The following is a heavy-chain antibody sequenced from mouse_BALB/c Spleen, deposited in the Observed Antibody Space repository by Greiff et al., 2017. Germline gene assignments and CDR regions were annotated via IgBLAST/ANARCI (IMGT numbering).Heavy chain of an antibody. CDR3: ARGNLAWFAY. D-gene: IGHD2-1*01. V-gene: IGHV5-17*02. CDR1: GFTFSSFG. CDR2: ISSGSSTI. Sequence: DVKLVESGGGLVQPGGSRKLSCAASGFTFSSFGMHWVRQAPEKGLEWVAYISSGSSTIYYADTVKGRFTISRDNPKNTLFLQMTSLRSEDTAMYYCARGNLAWFAYWGQGTLVTVSA. J-gene: IGHJ3*01.